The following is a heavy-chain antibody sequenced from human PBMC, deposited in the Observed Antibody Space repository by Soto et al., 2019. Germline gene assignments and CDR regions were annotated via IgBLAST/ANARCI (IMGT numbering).Heavy chain of an antibody. J-gene: IGHJ4*02. CDR3: ARDVGVIVVGSATFDF. CDR1: GYSFSTYG. D-gene: IGHD2-15*01. V-gene: IGHV1-18*01. CDR2: TNTYSRST. Sequence: QVQLVQSGAEVKKPGASVQVSCKPSGYSFSTYGISWVRQAPGQGLEWMGWTNTYSRSTNYAQKFQGRVTMTTDTSTSTAYMELRSLTSDDPAVYYCARDVGVIVVGSATFDFWGQGTLVSVSS.